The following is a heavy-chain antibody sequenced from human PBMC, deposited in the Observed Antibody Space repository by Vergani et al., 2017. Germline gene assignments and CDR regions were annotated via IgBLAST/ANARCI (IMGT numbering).Heavy chain of an antibody. J-gene: IGHJ4*02. CDR3: AKAADATYCSSTTCYFDY. D-gene: IGHD2-2*01. V-gene: IGHV3-23*01. CDR1: GFTFSSYA. Sequence: EVQLLESGGGLVQPGGSLRLSCAASGFTFSSYAMSWVRQAPGKGLEWVSSISGSGSSTYYADSVKGRFTISRDNSKSTLYLQVNSLRAEDTAVYYCAKAADATYCSSTTCYFDYWGQGALVTVSS. CDR2: ISGSGSST.